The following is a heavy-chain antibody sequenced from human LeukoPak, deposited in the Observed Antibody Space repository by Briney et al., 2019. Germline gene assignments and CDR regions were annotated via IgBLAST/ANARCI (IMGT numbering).Heavy chain of an antibody. V-gene: IGHV3-30*04. CDR1: GFAFSSFP. D-gene: IGHD3-10*01. CDR2: ISYHGTNK. Sequence: GRSLRLSCAASGFAFSSFPIHWVRQAPGKGLEWVAIISYHGTNKFYADSVKGRLTISRDNSKNTLYLQMNSLTAEDTAVYYCARDRGDGPYYFDSWGQGTLVTVSS. CDR3: ARDRGDGPYYFDS. J-gene: IGHJ4*02.